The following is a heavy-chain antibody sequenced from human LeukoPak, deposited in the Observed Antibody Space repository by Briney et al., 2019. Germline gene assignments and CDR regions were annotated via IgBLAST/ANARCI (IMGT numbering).Heavy chain of an antibody. Sequence: PSGTLSLTCTVSGGSISSYYWSWIRQPPGKGLEWIGYIYYSGSTNYNPSLKSRVTISVDTSKNQFSLKLSSVTAADTAVYYCARGNGFDSSGYYYWGQGTLVTVSS. D-gene: IGHD3-22*01. CDR3: ARGNGFDSSGYYY. V-gene: IGHV4-59*01. CDR1: GGSISSYY. CDR2: IYYSGST. J-gene: IGHJ4*02.